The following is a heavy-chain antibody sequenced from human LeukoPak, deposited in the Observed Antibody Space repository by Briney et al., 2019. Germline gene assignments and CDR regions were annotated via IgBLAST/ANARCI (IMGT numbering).Heavy chain of an antibody. V-gene: IGHV3-7*01. CDR2: IKLDGSEE. Sequence: GGSLRLSCVASGFPLSNSWMTRVRQAPEKGLEWVADIKLDGSEEYVDSVKGRFTISRDNAKNSVYLQMNSLTAEDTAVYYCAKHRWYHFDSWGQGTLVTVSS. CDR3: AKHRWYHFDS. D-gene: IGHD3-16*02. J-gene: IGHJ4*02. CDR1: GFPLSNSW.